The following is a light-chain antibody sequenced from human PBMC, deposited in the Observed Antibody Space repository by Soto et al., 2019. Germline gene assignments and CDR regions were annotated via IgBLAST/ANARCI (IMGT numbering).Light chain of an antibody. Sequence: ETVLTQSPATLSLSPGDTATLSCRASQSVSSYFAWYQQKPGQAPRLLIYGASTRATGIPARFSGSGSGTDFTLPISSLEPEDFAVYYCQQRDDWVSFGGGTKVEIK. CDR2: GAS. V-gene: IGKV3-11*01. CDR3: QQRDDWVS. CDR1: QSVSSY. J-gene: IGKJ4*01.